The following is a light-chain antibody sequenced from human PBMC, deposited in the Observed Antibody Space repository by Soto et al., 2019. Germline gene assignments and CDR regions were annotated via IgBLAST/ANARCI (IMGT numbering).Light chain of an antibody. J-gene: IGKJ1*01. Sequence: DVQMTQSPSSLSASIGDRVTITCQASQDIRNYLNWYQQKPGKAPDLLIHDASNLETGVPSRFSGSGSGTVFTFTISSLLPEDIATYYCQQYDKLVTFGQGTKV. CDR2: DAS. CDR3: QQYDKLVT. V-gene: IGKV1-33*01. CDR1: QDIRNY.